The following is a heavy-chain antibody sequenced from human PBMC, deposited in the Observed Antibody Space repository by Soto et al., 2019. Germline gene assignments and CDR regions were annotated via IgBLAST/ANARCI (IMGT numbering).Heavy chain of an antibody. CDR3: ASSYGVSWYGDL. Sequence: QVPLVQSGAEVRKPGSSVKVSCHSSGDSFNDYPVTWVRQAPGQGLEWMGGTIPVSGTTNYAQEFQGRVTITADVSSSTVYMELSSLKYEDTAVYYCASSYGVSWYGDLWGQGTLVTVSS. CDR1: GDSFNDYP. CDR2: TIPVSGTT. D-gene: IGHD6-13*01. V-gene: IGHV1-69*01. J-gene: IGHJ4*02.